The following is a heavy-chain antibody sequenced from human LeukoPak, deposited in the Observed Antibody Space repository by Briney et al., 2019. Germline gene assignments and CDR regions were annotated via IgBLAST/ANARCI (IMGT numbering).Heavy chain of an antibody. D-gene: IGHD3-3*01. J-gene: IGHJ5*02. Sequence: SETLSLTCTVSGGSISSYYWSWIRQPAGKGLEWIGRIYTSGSTNYNPSLKSRVTVSVDTSKNQFSLKLSSVTAADTAVYYCARGESLRFLEWSAGGWFDPWGQGTLVTVSS. CDR2: IYTSGST. CDR1: GGSISSYY. V-gene: IGHV4-4*07. CDR3: ARGESLRFLEWSAGGWFDP.